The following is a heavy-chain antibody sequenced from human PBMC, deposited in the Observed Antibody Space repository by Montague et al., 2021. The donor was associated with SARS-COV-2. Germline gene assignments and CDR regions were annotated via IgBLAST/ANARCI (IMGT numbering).Heavy chain of an antibody. V-gene: IGHV4-39*01. CDR3: ARQPPYQTGALYI. Sequence: SETLSLTCTVSGGSMSIRHSDSAKIHQPPRKGLEWIVRIYFTEPSYDTRTPEKRATSTLHTSRNQYYLKVNAVDAADTSVYYCARQPPYQTGALYIWGQGKMVTVSS. J-gene: IGHJ3*02. CDR2: IYFTEPS. D-gene: IGHD2-2*01. CDR1: GGSMSIRHSD.